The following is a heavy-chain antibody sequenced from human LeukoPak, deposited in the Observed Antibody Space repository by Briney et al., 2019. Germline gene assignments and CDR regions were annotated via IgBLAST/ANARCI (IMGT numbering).Heavy chain of an antibody. V-gene: IGHV3-64D*09. D-gene: IGHD1-26*01. CDR3: VKSGTWADFDS. J-gene: IGHJ4*02. CDR2: ISNKGGST. Sequence: GSLRLSCSASGFTFSSYGMHWVRQAPGKGLEYVSGISNKGGSTYYADSVKGRFTISRDNSKNTLHLQMSSLGADDTAVYYCVKSGTWADFDSWGQGTLVTVSS. CDR1: GFTFSSYG.